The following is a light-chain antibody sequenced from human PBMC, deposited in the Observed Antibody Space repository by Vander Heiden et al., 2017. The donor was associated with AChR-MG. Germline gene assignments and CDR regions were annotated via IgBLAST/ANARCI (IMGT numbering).Light chain of an antibody. J-gene: IGLJ1*01. Sequence: SSELTQDPAVSVALGQTVRITCQGDSLRSYFPSWYQQKPGQAPVLVIYAGNIRPSGIPDRFSGSKSGNTASLTNTGAQAEDEADYFCNSRDTSVNTHDVFGAGTKVTVL. CDR2: AGN. CDR1: SLRSYF. CDR3: NSRDTSVNTHDV. V-gene: IGLV3-19*01.